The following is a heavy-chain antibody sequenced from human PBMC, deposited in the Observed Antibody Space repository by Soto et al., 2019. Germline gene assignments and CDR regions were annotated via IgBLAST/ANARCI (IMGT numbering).Heavy chain of an antibody. D-gene: IGHD6-13*01. V-gene: IGHV1-18*01. CDR2: ISGFNGHT. Sequence: QVQLVQSGAEVKKPGASVRVSCKASGYTFSRYGISWVRQAPGQGLGWMGGISGFNGHTKESEKLQGRVTLTTDTAANTAHMELRGLRSDDTAVYYCARASVYSTPWSVDNWGQGTLVTVSS. CDR1: GYTFSRYG. J-gene: IGHJ4*02. CDR3: ARASVYSTPWSVDN.